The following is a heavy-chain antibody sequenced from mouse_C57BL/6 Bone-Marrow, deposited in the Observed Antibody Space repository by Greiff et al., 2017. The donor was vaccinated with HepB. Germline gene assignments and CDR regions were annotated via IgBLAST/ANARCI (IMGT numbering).Heavy chain of an antibody. CDR1: GFSLTSYG. J-gene: IGHJ4*01. CDR3: AKNFPYYSNYVGGFDYAMDY. V-gene: IGHV2-5*01. D-gene: IGHD2-5*01. CDR2: IWRGGST. Sequence: QVQLQQSGPGLVQPSQSLSITCTVSGFSLTSYGVHWVRQSPGKGLEWLGVIWRGGSTDYNAAFMSRLSITKDNSKRQVFFKMNSLQADDTAIYYCAKNFPYYSNYVGGFDYAMDYWGQGTSVTVSS.